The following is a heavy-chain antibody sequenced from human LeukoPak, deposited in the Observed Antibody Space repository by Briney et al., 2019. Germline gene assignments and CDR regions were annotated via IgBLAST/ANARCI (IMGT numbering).Heavy chain of an antibody. V-gene: IGHV4-59*01. CDR1: GGSISSYY. CDR3: ARVGCSSTSCSWFDP. J-gene: IGHJ5*02. CDR2: IYYSGST. D-gene: IGHD2-2*01. Sequence: SETLSLNCTVSGGSISSYYWSWIRQPPGKGLEWIGYIYYSGSTNYNPSLKSRVTISVDTSKNQFSLKLSSVTAADTAVYYCARVGCSSTSCSWFDPWGQGTLVTVSS.